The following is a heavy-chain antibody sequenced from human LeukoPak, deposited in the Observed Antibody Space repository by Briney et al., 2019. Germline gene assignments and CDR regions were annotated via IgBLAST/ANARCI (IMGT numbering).Heavy chain of an antibody. Sequence: GASVKVSCKSSGFTLTGHYIHWVRQAPGQGLEWMGYIGPRNSAASYAEKFQGRITMTRDTSLSTAYMELSRLTSDDTAVYYCAREGSDQLSKDFDYWGQGTLVTVSS. CDR2: IGPRNSAA. J-gene: IGHJ4*02. V-gene: IGHV1-2*02. D-gene: IGHD2-2*01. CDR1: GFTLTGHY. CDR3: AREGSDQLSKDFDY.